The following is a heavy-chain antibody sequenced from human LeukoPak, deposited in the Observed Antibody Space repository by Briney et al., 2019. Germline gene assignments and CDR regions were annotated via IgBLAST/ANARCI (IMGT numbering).Heavy chain of an antibody. CDR1: EFTFSKYS. V-gene: IGHV3-48*01. J-gene: IGHJ4*02. D-gene: IGHD3-22*01. CDR3: AKQNYYDSSGYLMGEFDY. CDR2: ISSSSSTI. Sequence: GGSLRLSCAASEFTFSKYSMNWVRQAPGKGLDWLSYISSSSSTIYYADSVKGRFTISRDNARNSLFLQMNSRRAEDTAVYYCAKQNYYDSSGYLMGEFDYWGQGTLVTVSS.